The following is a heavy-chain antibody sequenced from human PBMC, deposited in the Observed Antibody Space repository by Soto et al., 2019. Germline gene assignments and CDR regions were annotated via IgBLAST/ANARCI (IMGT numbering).Heavy chain of an antibody. D-gene: IGHD3-22*01. CDR3: ASDSSARGGWFDP. V-gene: IGHV4-59*01. CDR1: GGSISSYY. J-gene: IGHJ5*02. CDR2: IYYSGST. Sequence: QVQLQESGPGLVKPSETLSLTCTVSGGSISSYYWSWIRQPPGKGLEWIGYIYYSGSTNINPSLKRRVTISVDTSKNQFSLKLSSVTAADTAVYYCASDSSARGGWFDPRGQRTLVTVSS.